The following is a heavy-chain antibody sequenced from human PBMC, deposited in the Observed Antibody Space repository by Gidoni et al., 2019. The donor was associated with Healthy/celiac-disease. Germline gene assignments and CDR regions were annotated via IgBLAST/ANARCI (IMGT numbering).Heavy chain of an antibody. CDR1: GGSISSGDYH. D-gene: IGHD5-12*01. CDR2: IYYSGST. Sequence: QVQLQESGPGLVKPSQTLSLTCTVSGGSISSGDYHWSWIRQPPGKGLEWIGYIYYSGSTYYNPSLKSRVTISVDTSKNQFSLKLSSVTAADTAVYYCARAPRDFGIVATSVVSYFDYWGQGTLVTVSS. J-gene: IGHJ4*02. CDR3: ARAPRDFGIVATSVVSYFDY. V-gene: IGHV4-30-4*01.